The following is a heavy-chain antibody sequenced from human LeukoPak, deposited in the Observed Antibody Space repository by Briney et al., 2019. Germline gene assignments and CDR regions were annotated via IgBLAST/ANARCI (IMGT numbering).Heavy chain of an antibody. Sequence: PSETLSLTCTVSGGSISINNYYWAWIRQPPGKGLEWIGSIYYTGTTYYNPSLKNRVTISVDTSKNQFSLRLSSVTAADTAVYYCARGVVSFHMDVWGKGTTVTVSS. CDR3: ARGVVSFHMDV. D-gene: IGHD2-15*01. CDR1: GGSISINNYY. V-gene: IGHV4-39*07. CDR2: IYYTGTT. J-gene: IGHJ6*03.